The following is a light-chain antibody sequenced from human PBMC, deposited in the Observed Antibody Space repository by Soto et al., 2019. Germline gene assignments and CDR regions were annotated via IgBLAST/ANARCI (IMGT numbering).Light chain of an antibody. CDR2: DAS. Sequence: ELVMKQSPAPLSVSPGERVSLSCRASQNIHDKLAWYQQKPGQTPRLLICDASTRPTGISGSFSGSGSGTEFTLTISSLQSEDFAVYYCQQYNRWPLTFGGGTRWIS. J-gene: IGKJ4*01. CDR1: QNIHDK. CDR3: QQYNRWPLT. V-gene: IGKV3-15*01.